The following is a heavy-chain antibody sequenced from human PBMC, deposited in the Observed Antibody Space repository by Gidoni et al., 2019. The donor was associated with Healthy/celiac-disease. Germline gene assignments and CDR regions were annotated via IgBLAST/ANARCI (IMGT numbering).Heavy chain of an antibody. D-gene: IGHD2-2*01. V-gene: IGHV1-69*01. CDR1: GGTFRSSA. J-gene: IGHJ6*02. CDR3: ARGGYCSSTSCHELYYYYGMDV. CDR2: ILPIFGTA. Sequence: QVQLVQSGAEVTKPGSSVKVSCKASGGTFRSSAIRWVRQAPGQGLEWMGGILPIFGTANYAQKFQGRVTITADESTSTAYMELSSLRSEDTAVYYCARGGYCSSTSCHELYYYYGMDVWGQGTTVTVSS.